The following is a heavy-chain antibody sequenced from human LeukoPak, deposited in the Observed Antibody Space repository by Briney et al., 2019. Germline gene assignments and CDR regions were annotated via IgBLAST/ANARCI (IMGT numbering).Heavy chain of an antibody. CDR3: AKDTGYDSSGLFDY. Sequence: PGGSLRLSCAASGFTLDDYAMHWVRQAPGKGLEWVSGISWNSGSIGYADSVKGRFTISRDNAKNSLYLQMNSLRAEDTALYYCAKDTGYDSSGLFDYWGQGTLVTVSS. J-gene: IGHJ4*02. CDR2: ISWNSGSI. CDR1: GFTLDDYA. V-gene: IGHV3-9*01. D-gene: IGHD3-22*01.